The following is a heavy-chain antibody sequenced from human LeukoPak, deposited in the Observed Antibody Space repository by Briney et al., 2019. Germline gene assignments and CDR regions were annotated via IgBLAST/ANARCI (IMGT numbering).Heavy chain of an antibody. CDR3: ARGRGLDY. D-gene: IGHD2-15*01. Sequence: PSETLSLTCSVSGGSISSSSYYWGWIRQPPGKGLEWIGSIYYSGSTYDNPSLKSRVAISVDTSKNEFSLKLSSVNAADTAVYYCARGRGLDYWGQGTLVTVSS. V-gene: IGHV4-39*07. CDR1: GGSISSSSYY. J-gene: IGHJ4*02. CDR2: IYYSGST.